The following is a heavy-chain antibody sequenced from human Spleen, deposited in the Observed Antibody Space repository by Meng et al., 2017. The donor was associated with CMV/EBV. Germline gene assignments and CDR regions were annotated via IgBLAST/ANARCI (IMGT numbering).Heavy chain of an antibody. V-gene: IGHV3-15*01. CDR2: IKSKTDGGKT. J-gene: IGHJ4*02. D-gene: IGHD3-3*01. CDR3: TTDPGPYYDFWSGYYLVDY. CDR1: NAW. Sequence: NAWMSWVRQAPGKGLEWVGSIKSKTDGGKTGYDAPVKGRVTISRDDSKNTLYLQMNSLKTEDTAVYYCTTDPGPYYDFWSGYYLVDYWGQGTLVTV.